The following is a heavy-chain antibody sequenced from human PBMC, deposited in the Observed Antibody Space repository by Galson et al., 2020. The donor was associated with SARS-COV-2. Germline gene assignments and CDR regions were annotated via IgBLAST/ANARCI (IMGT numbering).Heavy chain of an antibody. J-gene: IGHJ4*02. V-gene: IGHV3-30*18. CDR1: GFTFSSYG. Sequence: GGSLRLSCAASGFTFSSYGMPWVRQAPGKGLEWVAVISYDGSDTYYADSVKGRFTISRDKPKNTLYLQLNSLRVEDTAVYYCAKAPYSFDSSGWDHTFDHWGQGTLVTVSS. D-gene: IGHD6-19*01. CDR2: ISYDGSDT. CDR3: AKAPYSFDSSGWDHTFDH.